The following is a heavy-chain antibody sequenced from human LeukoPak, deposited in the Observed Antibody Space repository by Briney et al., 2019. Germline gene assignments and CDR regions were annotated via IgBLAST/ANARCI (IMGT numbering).Heavy chain of an antibody. CDR3: ARGISELDY. Sequence: GGSLRLSCEDSGFTVSSNYMSWVRQAPGEGLEWVSVIYIGGSTYYADSVKDRFTISRDNSKNTLYLQMNSLRAEDTAVYYCARGISELDYWGQGTLVTVSS. CDR1: GFTVSSNY. D-gene: IGHD1-26*01. J-gene: IGHJ4*02. CDR2: IYIGGST. V-gene: IGHV3-53*01.